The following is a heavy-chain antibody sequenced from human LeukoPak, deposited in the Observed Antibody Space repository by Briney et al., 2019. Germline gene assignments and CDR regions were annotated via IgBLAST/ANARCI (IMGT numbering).Heavy chain of an antibody. CDR3: ATDRGWRTSGYYLYYFEY. Sequence: GGSLRLSCAASGFTFPNAWMSWVRQAPGKGLEWVSAISGSGGSTYYADSVKGRFTISRDNSKNTLYLQMNSLRAEDTAVYYCATDRGWRTSGYYLYYFEYWGQGTLVTYSS. CDR1: GFTFPNAW. D-gene: IGHD3-3*01. J-gene: IGHJ4*02. CDR2: ISGSGGST. V-gene: IGHV3-23*01.